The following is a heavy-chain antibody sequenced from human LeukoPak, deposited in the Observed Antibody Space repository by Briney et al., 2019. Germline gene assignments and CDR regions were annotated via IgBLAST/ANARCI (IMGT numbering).Heavy chain of an antibody. V-gene: IGHV3-7*01. Sequence: PGGSLRLSCAASGFTFSSYWMSWVRQAPGKGLEWVANIKQDGSEKYYVDSVKGRFTISRDNAKNSLYLQMNSLRAEDTAVYYCARDLGQYYYYYMDVWGKGTTVTVSS. CDR3: ARDLGQYYYYYMDV. CDR2: IKQDGSEK. CDR1: GFTFSSYW. D-gene: IGHD7-27*01. J-gene: IGHJ6*03.